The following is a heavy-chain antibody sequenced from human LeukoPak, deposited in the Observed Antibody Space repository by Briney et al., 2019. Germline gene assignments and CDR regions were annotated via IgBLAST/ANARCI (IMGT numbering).Heavy chain of an antibody. CDR3: ARGEGYCSSTSCYTTDAAFDI. CDR2: ISGSGGST. D-gene: IGHD2-2*02. J-gene: IGHJ3*02. Sequence: QPGGSLRLSCAASGFTFSCYAMSWVRQAPGKWLEWVSAISGSGGSTYYADSVKGRFTISRDNSKNSLYLQMNSLRAEDTAVYYCARGEGYCSSTSCYTTDAAFDIWGQGTMVTVSS. CDR1: GFTFSCYA. V-gene: IGHV3-23*01.